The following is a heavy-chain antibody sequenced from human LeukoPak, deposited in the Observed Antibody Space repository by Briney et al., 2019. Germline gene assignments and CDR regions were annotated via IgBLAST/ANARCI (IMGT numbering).Heavy chain of an antibody. CDR1: GGSISSSNW. V-gene: IGHV4-4*02. CDR3: ARSDEYCTNGVCYYYYGMDV. D-gene: IGHD2-8*01. J-gene: IGHJ6*02. Sequence: NPSGTLSLTCAVSGGSISSSNWWSWVRQPPGKGLEWIGEIYHSGSTNYNPSLKSRVTISVDKSKNQFSLKLSSVTAADTAVYYCARSDEYCTNGVCYYYYGMDVWGQGTTVTVSS. CDR2: IYHSGST.